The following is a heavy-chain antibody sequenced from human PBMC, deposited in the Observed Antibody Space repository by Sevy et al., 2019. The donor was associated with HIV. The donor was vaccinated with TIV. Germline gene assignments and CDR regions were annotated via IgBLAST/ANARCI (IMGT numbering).Heavy chain of an antibody. D-gene: IGHD6-13*01. CDR3: ARDRAAAGKKYYYYGMDV. CDR2: INPSGVSA. V-gene: IGHV1-46*01. Sequence: ASVKVSCKASGYTFTCNYMHWVRQAPGQGLEWMGIINPSGVSASYAQKFQGRVTVTRDTSTSTVYMELSSLRSEDTAVYYCARDRAAAGKKYYYYGMDVWGQGTTVTVSS. CDR1: GYTFTCNY. J-gene: IGHJ6*02.